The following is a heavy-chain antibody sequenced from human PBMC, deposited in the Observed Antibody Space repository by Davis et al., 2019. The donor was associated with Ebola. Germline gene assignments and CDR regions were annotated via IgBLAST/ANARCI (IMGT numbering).Heavy chain of an antibody. CDR3: ARGEYSSPDFVDY. V-gene: IGHV1-8*02. D-gene: IGHD6-13*01. CDR2: MNPNSGNT. Sequence: ASVKVSCKASGYTFISYDINWVRQATGQGLEWMGWMNPNSGNTGYAQKFQGRVTMTRNTSISTAYMELSSLRSEDTAVYYCARGEYSSPDFVDYWGQGTLVTVSS. CDR1: GYTFISYD. J-gene: IGHJ4*02.